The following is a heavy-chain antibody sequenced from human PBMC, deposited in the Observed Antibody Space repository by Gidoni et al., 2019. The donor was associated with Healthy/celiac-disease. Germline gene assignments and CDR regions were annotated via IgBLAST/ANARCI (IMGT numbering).Heavy chain of an antibody. J-gene: IGHJ4*02. CDR1: GFPFSDYY. Sequence: QVQLVESGGGLVKPGGSLRLSCAAPGFPFSDYYMSWIRQAPGKGLEWVSYISSSSSYTNYADSVKGRFTISRDNAKNSLYLQMNSLRAEDTAVYYCARGYSSSWYYFDYWGQGTLVTVSS. CDR2: ISSSSSYT. CDR3: ARGYSSSWYYFDY. V-gene: IGHV3-11*05. D-gene: IGHD6-13*01.